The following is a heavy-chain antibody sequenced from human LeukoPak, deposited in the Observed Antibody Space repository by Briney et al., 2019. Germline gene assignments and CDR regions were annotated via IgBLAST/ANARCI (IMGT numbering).Heavy chain of an antibody. Sequence: SQTLSLTCAISGDSVSSNSAAWNWIRQSPSRGLEWLVRTYYRSKWYNDYAVSVESRITINLDTSKNQFSLQLNSVTPEDTAVYYCARETSDIVVVVAAREYYYYYGMDVWGQGTTVTVSS. D-gene: IGHD2-15*01. J-gene: IGHJ6*02. CDR3: ARETSDIVVVVAAREYYYYYGMDV. CDR1: GDSVSSNSAA. CDR2: TYYRSKWYN. V-gene: IGHV6-1*01.